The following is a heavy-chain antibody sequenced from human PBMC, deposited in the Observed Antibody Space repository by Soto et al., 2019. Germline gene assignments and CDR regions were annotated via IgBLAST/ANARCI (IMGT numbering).Heavy chain of an antibody. CDR2: ISGSGGST. J-gene: IGHJ4*02. D-gene: IGHD2-2*01. CDR3: AKDRRGPLVPAAIDY. Sequence: AISGSGGSTYYAGSVKGRFTISRDNSKNTLYLQMNSLRAEDTAVYYCAKDRRGPLVPAAIDYWGQGTLVTVSS. V-gene: IGHV3-23*01.